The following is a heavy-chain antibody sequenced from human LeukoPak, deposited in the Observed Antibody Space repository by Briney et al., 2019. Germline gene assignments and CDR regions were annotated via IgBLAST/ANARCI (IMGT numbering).Heavy chain of an antibody. J-gene: IGHJ3*02. CDR2: INPNSGGT. CDR3: ARSGYVPSSDAFDI. D-gene: IGHD3-16*01. Sequence: GASVKVSCKASGYTFTGYYLHWVRQAPGQGLEWMGWINPNSGGTNYAQKFQGRVTMTRDTSISTAYMELSRLRSDDTAVYYCARSGYVPSSDAFDIWGQGTMVTVSS. CDR1: GYTFTGYY. V-gene: IGHV1-2*02.